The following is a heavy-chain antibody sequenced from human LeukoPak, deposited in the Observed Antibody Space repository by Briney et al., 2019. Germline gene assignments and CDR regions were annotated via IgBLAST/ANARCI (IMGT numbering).Heavy chain of an antibody. CDR2: IYYSGST. CDR1: GGSISSYY. CDR3: ARGGPNCSSTSCPYYYYGMDV. D-gene: IGHD2-2*01. Sequence: SETLSLTCTVSGGSISSYYWSWIPQPPGKGLEWIGYIYYSGSTNYNPSLKSRVTISVDTSKNQFSLKLSSVTAADTAVYYCARGGPNCSSTSCPYYYYGMDVWGQGTTVTVSS. J-gene: IGHJ6*02. V-gene: IGHV4-59*08.